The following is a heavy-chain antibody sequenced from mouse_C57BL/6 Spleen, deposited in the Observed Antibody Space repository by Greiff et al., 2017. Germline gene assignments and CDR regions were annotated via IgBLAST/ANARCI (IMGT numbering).Heavy chain of an antibody. CDR1: GSTFNSYW. CDR3: AMEGSSSFDY. CDR2: FNPSDSDI. V-gene: IGHV1-74*01. Sequence: VQLQQPGAELVRPGASVKVSCKASGSTFNSYWMHWVKQRPSQGLEWIGNFNPSDSDINYNQKFKGKATLTVDKSSSTAYMQLSSLTSEDSAVYYCAMEGSSSFDYWGQGTTLTVAS. J-gene: IGHJ2*01. D-gene: IGHD1-1*01.